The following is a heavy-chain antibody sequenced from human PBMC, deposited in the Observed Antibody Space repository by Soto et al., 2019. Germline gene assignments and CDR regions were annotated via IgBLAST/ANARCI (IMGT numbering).Heavy chain of an antibody. CDR1: GFTFNNAW. CDR3: GILLGLVVPGTCDC. Sequence: SGGSLRLSCAASGFTFNNAWMSWFRQAPRKGLEWVGRIKSKTHGGTTEYAAAVKGRFTISRNDSKNTLYLQMNSMKTEETAVYSCGILLGLVVPGTCDCWGQGTLVTV. J-gene: IGHJ4*02. V-gene: IGHV3-15*01. CDR2: IKSKTHGGTT. D-gene: IGHD2-2*01.